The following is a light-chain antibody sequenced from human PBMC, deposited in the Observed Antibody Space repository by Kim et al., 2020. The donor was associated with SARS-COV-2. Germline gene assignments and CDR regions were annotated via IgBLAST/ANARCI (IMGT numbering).Light chain of an antibody. CDR1: SGDVGGYKY. V-gene: IGLV2-14*04. CDR2: DVS. CDR3: SSYTSSSTVV. Sequence: GQSITITGTGTSGDVGGYKYVSWYQQHPANAPKLMIYDVSKRPSGFSNRFSGSKSGNTASLTISGLQAEDEADYYCSSYTSSSTVVFGGGTQLTVL. J-gene: IGLJ2*01.